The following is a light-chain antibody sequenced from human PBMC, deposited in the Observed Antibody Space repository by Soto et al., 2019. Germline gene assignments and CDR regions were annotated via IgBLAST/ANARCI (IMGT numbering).Light chain of an antibody. Sequence: DIQMTQSPSKRSSSGGDRVTITCRASQSISTWLAWYQQKPGKAPKLLIYDASTLESGVPSRFSGSGSGTDFTLTITSMKPDDFATDFCQQFNTYWTFGQGTQVDIK. CDR3: QQFNTYWT. CDR1: QSISTW. J-gene: IGKJ1*01. V-gene: IGKV1-5*01. CDR2: DAS.